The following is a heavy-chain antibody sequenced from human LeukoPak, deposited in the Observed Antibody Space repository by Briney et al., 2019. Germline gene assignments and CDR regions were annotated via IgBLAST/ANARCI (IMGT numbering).Heavy chain of an antibody. V-gene: IGHV4-4*07. CDR1: GASISSYY. J-gene: IGHJ4*02. CDR2: IYTSGST. D-gene: IGHD2-15*01. Sequence: SETLSLTCTVSGASISSYYWSWIRQPAGKGLEWIGRIYTSGSTNYNPSLKSRVTMSVDTSKNQFSLRLSSVTAADTAVYYCARVLSSSGYCSGGRCYYFDYWGQGTLVTVSS. CDR3: ARVLSSSGYCSGGRCYYFDY.